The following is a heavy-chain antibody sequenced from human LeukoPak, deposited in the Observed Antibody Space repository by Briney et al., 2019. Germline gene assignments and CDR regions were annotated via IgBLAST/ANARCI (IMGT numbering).Heavy chain of an antibody. V-gene: IGHV4-38-2*02. D-gene: IGHD3-22*01. CDR2: IYHSGST. CDR3: ARVRYFDTTGYYYDFDY. Sequence: SETLSLTCSVSGYSISIGYFWGWIRQPPGRGLEWIVNIYHSGSTSYNPSLKSRVTISMDTSKNQFSLKLSSVTAADTAVYYCARVRYFDTTGYYYDFDYWGQGTLVTVSS. J-gene: IGHJ4*02. CDR1: GYSISIGYF.